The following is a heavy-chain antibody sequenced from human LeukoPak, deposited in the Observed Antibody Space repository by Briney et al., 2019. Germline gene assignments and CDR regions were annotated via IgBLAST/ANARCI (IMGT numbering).Heavy chain of an antibody. CDR2: IYYSGST. CDR1: GGSISSYY. V-gene: IGHV4-59*01. D-gene: IGHD2-15*01. J-gene: IGHJ2*01. CDR3: ARQYCSGGSCYWYFDL. Sequence: SETLSLTCTVSGGSISSYYWRWLRQPPGKGLEWIGYIYYSGSTNYNPSLTSRVTISVDTSKNQFSLKLSSVTAADTAVYYCARQYCSGGSCYWYFDLWGGGTLVTVSS.